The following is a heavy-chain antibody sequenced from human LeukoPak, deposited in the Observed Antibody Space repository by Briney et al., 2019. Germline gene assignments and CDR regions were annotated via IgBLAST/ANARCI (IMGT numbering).Heavy chain of an antibody. CDR3: ARDGYHYDSSGYYYGMDV. Sequence: ASVKVSCKASGYTFTSYGISWVRQAPGQGLEWMGWISAYNGNTNNAQKLQGRVTMTTDTSTSTAYMELRSLRSDDTAVYYCARDGYHYDSSGYYYGMDVWGQGTTVTVSS. D-gene: IGHD3-22*01. CDR1: GYTFTSYG. V-gene: IGHV1-18*01. CDR2: ISAYNGNT. J-gene: IGHJ6*02.